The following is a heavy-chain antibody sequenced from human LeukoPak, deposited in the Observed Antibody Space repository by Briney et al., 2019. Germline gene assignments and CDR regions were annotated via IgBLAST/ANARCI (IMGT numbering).Heavy chain of an antibody. J-gene: IGHJ5*02. CDR3: ARRWGSSKANWFDP. Sequence: PSQTLSLTRTVSGGSISSGGYYWSWIRQPPGKGLEWIGYIYHSGSTYYNPSLKGRVTISVDRSKNQFSLKLSSVTAADTAVYYCARRWGSSKANWFDPWGQGTLVTVSS. D-gene: IGHD6-13*01. V-gene: IGHV4-30-2*01. CDR1: GGSISSGGYY. CDR2: IYHSGST.